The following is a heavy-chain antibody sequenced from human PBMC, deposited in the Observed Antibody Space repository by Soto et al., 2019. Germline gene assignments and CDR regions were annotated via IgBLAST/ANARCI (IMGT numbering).Heavy chain of an antibody. CDR2: ISGYTGWT. CDR3: AKTGRDDILFEESDS. CDR1: GFNFRDFA. D-gene: IGHD3-10*02. V-gene: IGHV3-23*01. J-gene: IGHJ5*01. Sequence: EVQLFESGGDLVQPGGSLRLSCVASGFNFRDFAMSWVRQAPGKGLEWGSQISGYTGWTSYSDSVNGRFTISRDNSRNTLFLQMNSLRAEDTAMYYCAKTGRDDILFEESDSWGQGTLVIVSS.